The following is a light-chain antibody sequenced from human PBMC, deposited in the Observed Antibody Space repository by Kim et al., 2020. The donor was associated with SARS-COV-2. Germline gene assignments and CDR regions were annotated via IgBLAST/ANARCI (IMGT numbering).Light chain of an antibody. CDR2: DVS. V-gene: IGLV2-14*04. J-gene: IGLJ1*01. Sequence: GQSITISGTGTSSDVGGYNYVSWYQQHPGKAPKLLIFDVSKRPSGVSSRFSGSKSGNTASLTISGLQAEDESDYYCCSFTSSSTYVFGTGTKVTVL. CDR3: CSFTSSSTYV. CDR1: SSDVGGYNY.